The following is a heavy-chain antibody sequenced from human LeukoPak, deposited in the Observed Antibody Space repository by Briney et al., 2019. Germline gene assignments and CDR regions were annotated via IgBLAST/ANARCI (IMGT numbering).Heavy chain of an antibody. D-gene: IGHD6-19*01. Sequence: PSETLSLTCAASGGSISSSNWWSWVRQPPGKGLEWIGEIYHSGSTNYNPSLKSRVTISVDKSKNQFSLKLSSVTAADTAVYYCARSGYSSGWQSYWYFDLWGRGTLVTVSS. CDR1: GGSISSSNW. J-gene: IGHJ2*01. CDR2: IYHSGST. V-gene: IGHV4-4*02. CDR3: ARSGYSSGWQSYWYFDL.